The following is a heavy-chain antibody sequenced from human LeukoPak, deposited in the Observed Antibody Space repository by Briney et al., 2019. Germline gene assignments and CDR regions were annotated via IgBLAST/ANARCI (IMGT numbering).Heavy chain of an antibody. D-gene: IGHD6-19*01. CDR2: IYYSGNT. V-gene: IGHV4-39*01. CDR1: GGSISSSSYY. Sequence: SETLSLTCTVSGGSISSSSYYWGWIRQPPGKGLEWIGSIYYSGNTYYNPSLKSRVAISVDTSKNQFSLKLSSVTAADTAVYFCARTPYSSGWYYWFDPWGQGTRVTVSS. J-gene: IGHJ5*02. CDR3: ARTPYSSGWYYWFDP.